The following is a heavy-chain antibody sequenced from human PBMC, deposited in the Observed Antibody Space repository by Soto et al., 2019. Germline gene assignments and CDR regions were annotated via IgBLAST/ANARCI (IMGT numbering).Heavy chain of an antibody. CDR1: GGSISSSNYY. CDR3: ARLVTGCPGDN. J-gene: IGHJ4*02. D-gene: IGHD3-9*01. Sequence: QLQLQESGPGLVKPSETLSLTCTVSGGSISSSNYYWGWVRQPPGKGLEWIGSVYYSGSTYYNPSLRSRVTISVDTSKNQFSVKLSSVIAADTAVYYCARLVTGCPGDNWGQGTLVTVSS. V-gene: IGHV4-39*01. CDR2: VYYSGST.